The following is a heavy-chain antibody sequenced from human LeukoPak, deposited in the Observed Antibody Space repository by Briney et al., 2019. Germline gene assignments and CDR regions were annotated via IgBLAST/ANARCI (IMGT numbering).Heavy chain of an antibody. V-gene: IGHV1-69*13. CDR3: SAAAGSGY. J-gene: IGHJ4*02. D-gene: IGHD6-13*01. CDR2: VIPIFGTA. CDR1: GGTFSSYA. Sequence: SVTVSCKVSGGTFSSYAISWVRQPHGRGLEWMGGVIPIFGTAIYAQKFQGRVTITADESTSTAYMELSSLRSEDTAVYYCSAAAGSGYWGQGTLVTVSS.